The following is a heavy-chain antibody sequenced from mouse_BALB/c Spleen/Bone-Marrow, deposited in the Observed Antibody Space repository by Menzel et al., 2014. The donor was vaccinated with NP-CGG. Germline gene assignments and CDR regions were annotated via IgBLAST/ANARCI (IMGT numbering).Heavy chain of an antibody. V-gene: IGHV5-15*02. Sequence: EVQRVESGGGLVQPGGSRKLSCAASGFTFSDYGMAWVRQAPRKGPEWVAFISNLAYSIYYADTVTGRFTISRENAKNTLYLEMSSLRSEDTAMYYCARDQVYYYGSSYGYFDVWGAGTTVTVSS. J-gene: IGHJ1*01. CDR2: ISNLAYSI. D-gene: IGHD1-1*01. CDR1: GFTFSDYG. CDR3: ARDQVYYYGSSYGYFDV.